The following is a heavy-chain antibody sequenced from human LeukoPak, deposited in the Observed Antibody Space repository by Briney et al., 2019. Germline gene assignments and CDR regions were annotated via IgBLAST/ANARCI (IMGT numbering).Heavy chain of an antibody. CDR3: ARGSQLVGFSS. Sequence: PSETLSLTCTVSGGSISSGSYYWSWLRQPAGKGLEWIGRIYTSRSTNYNPSLKSRVTISVDTSRNQFSLKLSSVTAADTAVYFCARGSQLVGFSSWGQGTLVTVSS. V-gene: IGHV4-61*02. CDR2: IYTSRST. J-gene: IGHJ5*02. CDR1: GGSISSGSYY. D-gene: IGHD6-13*01.